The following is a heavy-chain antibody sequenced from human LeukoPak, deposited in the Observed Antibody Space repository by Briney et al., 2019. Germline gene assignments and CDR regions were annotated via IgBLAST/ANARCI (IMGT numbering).Heavy chain of an antibody. CDR1: GFTFDDYA. D-gene: IGHD4-17*01. CDR3: AKVYGDYAY. CDR2: ISWNSGSI. Sequence: PGGSLRLSCAASGFTFDDYAMHWVRQAPGKGLEWVSGISWNSGSIGYADSVKGRFTIPRDNAKNSLYLQMNSLRAEDTALYYCAKVYGDYAYWGQGTLVTVSS. V-gene: IGHV3-9*01. J-gene: IGHJ4*02.